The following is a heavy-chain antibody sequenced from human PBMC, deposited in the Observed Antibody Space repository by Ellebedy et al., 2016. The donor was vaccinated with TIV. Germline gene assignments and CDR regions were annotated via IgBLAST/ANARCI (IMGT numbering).Heavy chain of an antibody. CDR2: IIPILGIV. V-gene: IGHV1-69*04. J-gene: IGHJ4*02. Sequence: AASVKVSCKASGGTFSSYGISWVRQAPGQGLEWMGRIIPILGIVNYAQKFQGRVTVIADKSTSTAYMELSSLTSEDTAVYYCATDTVTTEVYWGQGTLVTVSS. CDR1: GGTFSSYG. CDR3: ATDTVTTEVY. D-gene: IGHD4-17*01.